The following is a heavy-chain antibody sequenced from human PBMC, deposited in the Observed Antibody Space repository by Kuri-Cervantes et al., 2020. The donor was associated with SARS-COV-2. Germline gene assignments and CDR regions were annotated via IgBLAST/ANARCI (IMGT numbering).Heavy chain of an antibody. Sequence: SETLSLTCTVSGGSISSSSDYWGWIRQPPGKGLEWIGSIYYSGSTYYNPSLKSRVTISVDTSKNQFSLKLSSVTAADTAVYYCARQVRITIFGVVIEKGDYFDYWGQGTLVTVSS. D-gene: IGHD3-3*01. J-gene: IGHJ4*02. CDR3: ARQVRITIFGVVIEKGDYFDY. CDR2: IYYSGST. CDR1: GGSISSSSDY. V-gene: IGHV4-39*01.